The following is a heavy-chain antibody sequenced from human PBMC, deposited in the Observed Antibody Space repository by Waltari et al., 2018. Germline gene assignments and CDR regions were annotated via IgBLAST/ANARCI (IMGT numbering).Heavy chain of an antibody. V-gene: IGHV4-4*02. Sequence: QLQESGPGLVESSGTLSLTCTVSGDPLSSLSWWTWVRQPPGKGLEWIGEVFQSGSANYSPSPKSRVTLSVDKSTNQFFLTLNSVTAADTAMYYCAKISLHREGYSWGQGTLVTV. CDR3: AKISLHREGYS. D-gene: IGHD2-15*01. CDR2: VFQSGSA. CDR1: GDPLSSLSW. J-gene: IGHJ4*02.